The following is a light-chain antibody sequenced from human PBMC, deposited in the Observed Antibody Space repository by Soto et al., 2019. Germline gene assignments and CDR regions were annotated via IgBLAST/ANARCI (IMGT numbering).Light chain of an antibody. J-gene: IGLJ3*02. V-gene: IGLV1-40*01. Sequence: QSVLTQPPSVSGAPGQRVTISCTGSSSNIGAGYDVHWYQQLPGTAPKLLIYGNSNRPSGVPDRFSGSKSGTSASLAITGLQAEDEADYCCQSYDSSRSGWVFGGGTKLTVL. CDR2: GNS. CDR1: SSNIGAGYD. CDR3: QSYDSSRSGWV.